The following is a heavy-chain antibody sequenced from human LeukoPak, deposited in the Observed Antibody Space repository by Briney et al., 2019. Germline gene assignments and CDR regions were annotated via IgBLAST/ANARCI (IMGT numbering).Heavy chain of an antibody. CDR2: LIPIFGTA. D-gene: IGHD2-2*01. V-gene: IGHV1-69*06. CDR1: GGTFSSYA. Sequence: SVKVSCKASGGTFSSYAISWVRQAPRQGLEWMGGLIPIFGTANYAQKLQGRVTITADKSTSTAYMELSSLRSEDTTVYYCASHCSSTSCYAPAEYFQHWGQGTLVTVSS. CDR3: ASHCSSTSCYAPAEYFQH. J-gene: IGHJ1*01.